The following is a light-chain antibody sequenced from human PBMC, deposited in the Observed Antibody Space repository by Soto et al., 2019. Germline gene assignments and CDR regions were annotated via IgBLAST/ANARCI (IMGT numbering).Light chain of an antibody. Sequence: QSVLTQPPAVSGAPGQRVTISCTGSSANSGGNYDVHWYQQRPGTAPKLLIFGNSNRPSGGPDRFSGSKSGTSASLAITGLQAEDEGDYYCQSYDTPLSARYVFGTGTKVTVL. CDR2: GNS. V-gene: IGLV1-40*01. CDR3: QSYDTPLSARYV. CDR1: SANSGGNYD. J-gene: IGLJ1*01.